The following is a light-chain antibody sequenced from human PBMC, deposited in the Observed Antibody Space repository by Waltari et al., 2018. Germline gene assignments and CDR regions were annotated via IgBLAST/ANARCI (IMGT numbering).Light chain of an antibody. J-gene: IGLJ2*01. CDR3: SSYATISTCL. V-gene: IGLV2-14*01. CDR2: EVS. CDR1: SSDIGGYNR. Sequence: QAALTKSPSVSGSPGQSVTISCTGTSSDIGGYNRVSWYQQHPGKAPKLMIYEVSKRPSGVSDRFSGSKSGNTASLTISGLQAEDEADYYCSSYATISTCLFGGGTRLTVL.